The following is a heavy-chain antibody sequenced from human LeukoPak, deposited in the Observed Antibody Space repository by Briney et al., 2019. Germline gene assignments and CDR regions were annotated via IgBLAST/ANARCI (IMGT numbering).Heavy chain of an antibody. CDR2: ISSSSTYI. D-gene: IGHD5-18*01. J-gene: IGHJ4*02. CDR1: GFTFSSYS. CDR3: ARGDTAFDY. Sequence: SGGSLRLSCAASGFTFSSYSMNWVRQAPGKGLEWVSSISSSSTYIYYADSVRGRFAISRDNAKNSLYLQMNSLRAEDPAVYYCARGDTAFDYWGQGTLVTVSS. V-gene: IGHV3-21*01.